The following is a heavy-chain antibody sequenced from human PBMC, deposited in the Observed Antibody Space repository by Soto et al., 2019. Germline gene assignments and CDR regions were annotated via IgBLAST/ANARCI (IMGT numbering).Heavy chain of an antibody. CDR3: ARGPAYDFWSGYPPGYYGMDV. J-gene: IGHJ6*02. D-gene: IGHD3-3*01. CDR2: IWYDGSNK. V-gene: IGHV3-33*01. Sequence: GGSLRLSCAASGFTFSSYGMHWVRQAPGKGLEWVAVIWYDGSNKYYADSVKGRFTISRDNSKNTLYLLMNSLRADDTAVYYCARGPAYDFWSGYPPGYYGMDVWGQGTTVTVSS. CDR1: GFTFSSYG.